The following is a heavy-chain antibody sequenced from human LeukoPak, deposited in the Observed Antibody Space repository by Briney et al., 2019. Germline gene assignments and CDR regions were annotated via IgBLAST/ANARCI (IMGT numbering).Heavy chain of an antibody. V-gene: IGHV3-11*03. CDR3: ARSYSSGYYHY. CDR2: ISSSSSYT. Sequence: GGSLRLSCAASGFTFSDYSMNWIRQAPGKGLEWVSYISSSSSYTNYADSVKGRFTISRDNAKNSLYLQMNSLRAEDTAVYYCARSYSSGYYHYWGQGTLVTDSS. CDR1: GFTFSDYS. J-gene: IGHJ4*02. D-gene: IGHD3-22*01.